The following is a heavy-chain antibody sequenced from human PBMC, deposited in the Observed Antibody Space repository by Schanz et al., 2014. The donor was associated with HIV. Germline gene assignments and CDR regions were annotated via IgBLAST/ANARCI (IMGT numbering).Heavy chain of an antibody. CDR1: GFSFSDTY. V-gene: IGHV3-11*01. CDR2: ISGSGNTI. D-gene: IGHD3-3*01. J-gene: IGHJ6*02. Sequence: VQLLESGGGLVQPGGSLRLSCAASGFSFSDTYMTWIRQAPGKGLEWVSYISGSGNTIYYADSVKGRFTISRDNAKNSLSLQMNSLRAEDTAVYYCARPDYDFWVDVWGQGTTVIVSS. CDR3: ARPDYDFWVDV.